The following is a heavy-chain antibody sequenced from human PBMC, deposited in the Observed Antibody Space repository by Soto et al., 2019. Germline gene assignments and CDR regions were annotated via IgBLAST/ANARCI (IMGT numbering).Heavy chain of an antibody. V-gene: IGHV5-51*01. Sequence: GESLKISCKGSGYSFTSYWIGWVRQMPGKGLEWMGIIYPGDSDTRYSPSFQGQVTISADKSISTAYLQWSSLKASGTAIYYCARTAAAGKYYYGADVWGQGTTVTVSS. CDR1: GYSFTSYW. CDR2: IYPGDSDT. J-gene: IGHJ6*02. CDR3: ARTAAAGKYYYGADV. D-gene: IGHD6-13*01.